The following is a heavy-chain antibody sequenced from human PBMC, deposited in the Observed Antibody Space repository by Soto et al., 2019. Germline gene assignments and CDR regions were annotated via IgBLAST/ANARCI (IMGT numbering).Heavy chain of an antibody. Sequence: GASVKVSCKASGYTFTAYSMHWVRQAPGQGLEWVGWINAGTGQVKYSQKFQGRVSITRDTSASTAYMELSSLKSEDTAVYYCARVMAVQAFDIWGQGTKVTVSS. J-gene: IGHJ3*02. CDR2: INAGTGQV. CDR1: GYTFTAYS. CDR3: ARVMAVQAFDI. V-gene: IGHV1-3*01. D-gene: IGHD4-17*01.